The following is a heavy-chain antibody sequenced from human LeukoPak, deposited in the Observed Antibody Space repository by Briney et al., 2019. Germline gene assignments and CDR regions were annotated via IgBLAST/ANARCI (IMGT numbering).Heavy chain of an antibody. D-gene: IGHD3-22*01. CDR3: AKDPYYYDSSGYYP. J-gene: IGHJ1*01. CDR1: GFTFSNYA. V-gene: IGHV3-33*06. CDR2: IWYDGSPK. Sequence: GRSLRLSCAASGFTFSNYAMHWVRQAPGKGLEWVAVIWYDGSPKYYPDSVKGRFTISRDNSKNTLYLQMNSLRAEDTAVYYCAKDPYYYDSSGYYPRGQGTLVTVSS.